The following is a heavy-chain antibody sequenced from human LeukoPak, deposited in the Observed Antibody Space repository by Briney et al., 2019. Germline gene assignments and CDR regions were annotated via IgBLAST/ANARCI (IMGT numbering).Heavy chain of an antibody. D-gene: IGHD5-18*01. Sequence: PGGSLRLSCAASGFTFSSYAMSWVRQAPGKGLEWVSAISGSGGSTYYADSAKGRFTISRDNSKNTLYLQTNSLRAEDTAVYYCAKDMGIQLWLSDYWGQGTLVTVSS. V-gene: IGHV3-23*01. J-gene: IGHJ4*02. CDR3: AKDMGIQLWLSDY. CDR2: ISGSGGST. CDR1: GFTFSSYA.